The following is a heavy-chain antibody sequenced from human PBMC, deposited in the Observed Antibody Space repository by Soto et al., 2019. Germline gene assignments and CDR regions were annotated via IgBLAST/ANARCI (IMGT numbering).Heavy chain of an antibody. V-gene: IGHV1-69*19. D-gene: IGHD3-10*01. CDR2: ISPMSGAA. CDR1: GGTFNTYA. J-gene: IGHJ4*02. Sequence: QVQLVQSGAEMKKPGSSVKVSCQSSGGTFNTYAMNWVRQAPGQGPEWMGDISPMSGAANYAPKFKGRVTITADESTGTSYMQLSSLTSEDTALYFCAREVQVHSPELVFGGQGTLVTVSS. CDR3: AREVQVHSPELVF.